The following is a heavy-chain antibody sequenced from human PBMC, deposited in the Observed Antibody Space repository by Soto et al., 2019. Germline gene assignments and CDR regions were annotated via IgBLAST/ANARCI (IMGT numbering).Heavy chain of an antibody. CDR2: IYYSGGT. Sequence: SETLSLTCTVSGGSISSGSYYWGWIRQPPGKGLEWIGSIYYSGGTYYSPSLKSRVTMSVDTSKNQFSLKLSSVTAADTAVYYCARPSGSYLYYGYWGQGTLVTVSS. V-gene: IGHV4-39*01. J-gene: IGHJ4*02. D-gene: IGHD1-26*01. CDR1: GGSISSGSYY. CDR3: ARPSGSYLYYGY.